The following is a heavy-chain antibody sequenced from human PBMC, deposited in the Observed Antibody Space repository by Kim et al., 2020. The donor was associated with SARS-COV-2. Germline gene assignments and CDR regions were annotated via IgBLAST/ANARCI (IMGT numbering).Heavy chain of an antibody. Sequence: GGSLRLSCAASGFTFSSYSMNWVRQAPGKGLEWVSSISSSSSYIYYADSVKGRFTISRDNAKNSLYLQMNSLRAEDTAVYYCAREYSSSSGGDYFDYWGQGTLVTVSS. V-gene: IGHV3-21*01. CDR3: AREYSSSSGGDYFDY. CDR1: GFTFSSYS. J-gene: IGHJ4*02. CDR2: ISSSSSYI. D-gene: IGHD6-6*01.